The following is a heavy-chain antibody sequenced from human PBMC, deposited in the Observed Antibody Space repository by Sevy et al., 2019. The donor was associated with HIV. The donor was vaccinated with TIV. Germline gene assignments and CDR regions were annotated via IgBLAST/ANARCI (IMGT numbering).Heavy chain of an antibody. CDR1: GFTVSSNY. V-gene: IGHV3-53*01. J-gene: IGHJ4*02. CDR2: IYSGGST. D-gene: IGHD3-22*01. Sequence: GGSLRLSCAASGFTVSSNYMSWVRQAPGKGLEWVSVIYSGGSTYYADSVEGRFTISRDNSKNTLYLQMNSLRAEDTAVYYCARERHSSGYYGYFDYWGQGTLVTVSS. CDR3: ARERHSSGYYGYFDY.